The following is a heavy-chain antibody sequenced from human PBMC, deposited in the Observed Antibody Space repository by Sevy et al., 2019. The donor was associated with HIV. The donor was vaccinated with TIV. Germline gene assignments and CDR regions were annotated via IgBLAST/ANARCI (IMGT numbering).Heavy chain of an antibody. CDR1: GFTFSDHY. V-gene: IGHV3-72*01. CDR3: ATHAGIAAAGRVFDY. CDR2: IRNKADSYTT. D-gene: IGHD6-13*01. J-gene: IGHJ4*02. Sequence: GGSLRLSCAASGFTFSDHYMEWIRQAPGKGLEWVGSIRNKADSYTTEYAASVKGRFTISRDDSKNSLYLLMNSLKTEDTAVYYCATHAGIAAAGRVFDYWGQRTLVTVSS.